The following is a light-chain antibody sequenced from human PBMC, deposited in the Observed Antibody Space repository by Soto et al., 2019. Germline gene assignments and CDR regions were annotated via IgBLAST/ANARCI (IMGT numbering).Light chain of an antibody. J-gene: IGKJ2*01. CDR3: QQRSNWPPYT. V-gene: IGKV3D-20*02. CDR2: DTS. Sequence: EIVFTQSLGTLSLCALEGANLXSTAIQSVSSSYLAWYQQKPGQAPRVLIYDTSTRAAGIPARFSGSGSGTDFTLTISSLESEDVAVYYCQQRSNWPPYTFGQGTKVDIK. CDR1: QSVSSSY.